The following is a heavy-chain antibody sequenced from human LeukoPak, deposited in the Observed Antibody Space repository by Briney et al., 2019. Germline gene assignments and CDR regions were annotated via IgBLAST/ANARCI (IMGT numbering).Heavy chain of an antibody. V-gene: IGHV4-39*01. CDR2: VHYSGST. Sequence: PWETLSLTCTVSGASISSNSYLWDWIRQPPGKGLEWIGSVHYSGSTYYNPSLKSRLTISGDTSHNQFSLRLSSVTAADTAVYYCARRATTYFDYWGQGTLVTVSS. J-gene: IGHJ4*02. D-gene: IGHD1-1*01. CDR3: ARRATTYFDY. CDR1: GASISSNSYL.